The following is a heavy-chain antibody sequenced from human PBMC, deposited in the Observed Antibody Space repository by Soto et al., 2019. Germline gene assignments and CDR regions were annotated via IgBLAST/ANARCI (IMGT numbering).Heavy chain of an antibody. CDR1: GYTFNRYA. CDR3: ARRVDSSSWYDDY. CDR2: ISAYNGNT. V-gene: IGHV1-18*01. J-gene: IGHJ4*02. Sequence: GAAVKVSCKASGYTFNRYAISWVRQGPGQGLEWMGWISAYNGNTNYAQKLQGRVTMTTDTSTSTAYMELRSLRSDDTAVYYCARRVDSSSWYDDYWGQGTLVXVSS. D-gene: IGHD6-13*01.